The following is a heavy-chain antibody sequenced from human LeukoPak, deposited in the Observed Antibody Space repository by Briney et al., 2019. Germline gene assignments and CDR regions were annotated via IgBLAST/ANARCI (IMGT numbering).Heavy chain of an antibody. V-gene: IGHV1-2*02. CDR3: ARDPNLYDSSGYYYY. CDR2: INPNSGGT. J-gene: IGHJ4*02. CDR1: GYTFTGYY. Sequence: ASVKVSCKASGYTFTGYYMHWVRQAPGQGLEWMGWINPNSGGTNYAQKFQGRVTMTRDTSISTAYMELSRLRSDDTAVYYCARDPNLYDSSGYYYYWGQGTLVPVSS. D-gene: IGHD3-22*01.